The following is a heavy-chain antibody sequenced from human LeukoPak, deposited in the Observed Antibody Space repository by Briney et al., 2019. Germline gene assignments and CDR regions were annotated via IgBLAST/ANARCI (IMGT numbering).Heavy chain of an antibody. CDR1: GFTFTSYE. Sequence: PGGSLRLSCAASGFTFTSYEMNWVRQAPGKGLEWVSYITISGSTIYYADSVKGRFTISRHNSKNTVYLQMNNLRAEDTAMYYCARVDTTLSYKLDYWGQGTLVTVSS. J-gene: IGHJ4*02. V-gene: IGHV3-48*03. D-gene: IGHD1-1*01. CDR2: ITISGSTI. CDR3: ARVDTTLSYKLDY.